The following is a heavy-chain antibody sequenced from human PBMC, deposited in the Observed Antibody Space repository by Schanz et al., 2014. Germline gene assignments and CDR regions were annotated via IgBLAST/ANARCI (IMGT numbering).Heavy chain of an antibody. Sequence: EVQLVESGGGLVQPGGSLRLSCAASGFSFSTHAMSWVRQAPGQGLEWVSGINTSGGRRYYAESVKGRFTISRDNSKNLVVLQMNSLRVDDTAVYYCTKEDATALWYFEHWGQGTLVTVSS. CDR3: TKEDATALWYFEH. CDR1: GFSFSTHA. V-gene: IGHV3-23*04. CDR2: INTSGGRR. J-gene: IGHJ4*02. D-gene: IGHD6-13*01.